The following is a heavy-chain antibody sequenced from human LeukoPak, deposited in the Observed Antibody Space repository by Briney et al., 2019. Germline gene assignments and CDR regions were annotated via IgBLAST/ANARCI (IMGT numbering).Heavy chain of an antibody. CDR1: GYSFTNYW. Sequence: GESLKISCKASGYSFTNYWIGWVRQMPGKGLEWMGITYPGDSDTKYSPSFQGQVTISADKSINTAYLLWSSLRASDTAMYYCARQGTIVAGTLGTTFDYWGQGTLLTVSS. CDR3: ARQGTIVAGTLGTTFDY. CDR2: TYPGDSDT. J-gene: IGHJ4*02. V-gene: IGHV5-51*01. D-gene: IGHD5-12*01.